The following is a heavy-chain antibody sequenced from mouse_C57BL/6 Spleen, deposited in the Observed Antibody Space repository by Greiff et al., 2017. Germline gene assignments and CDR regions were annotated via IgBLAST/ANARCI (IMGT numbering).Heavy chain of an antibody. CDR2: LAPSDSFT. V-gene: IGHV1-59*01. CDR3: AREFYEYDEGYWYIDV. CDR1: GYTFTSYW. D-gene: IGHD2-4*01. J-gene: IGHJ1*03. Sequence: QVQLQQPGAELVRPGTSVKLSCKASGYTFTSYWMHWVKQRPGQGLAWIGVLAPSDSFTKSNQKFKGKATLTVDTSSSTAYMQLSSLTSEDSSVYYCAREFYEYDEGYWYIDVWGTGTTVTVAS.